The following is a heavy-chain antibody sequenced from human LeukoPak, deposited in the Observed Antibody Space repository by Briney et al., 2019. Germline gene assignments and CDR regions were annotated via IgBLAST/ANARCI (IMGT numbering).Heavy chain of an antibody. CDR2: IKQDGSEK. CDR1: GFTFSSYA. D-gene: IGHD4-17*01. CDR3: ARGGNHGDYWYFDL. V-gene: IGHV3-7*01. J-gene: IGHJ2*01. Sequence: GGSLRLSCAASGFTFSSYAMSWVRQAPGKGPEWVANIKQDGSEKYYVDSVRGRFTISRDNAETSLHLQMNSLRAEDTAVYYCARGGNHGDYWYFDLWGRGTLVTVSS.